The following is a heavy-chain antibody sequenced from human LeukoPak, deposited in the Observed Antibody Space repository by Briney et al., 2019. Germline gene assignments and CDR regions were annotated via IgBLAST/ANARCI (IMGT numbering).Heavy chain of an antibody. CDR2: INPNSGGT. CDR3: ARDASYSSAAGGGSGFDY. J-gene: IGHJ4*02. Sequence: ASVKVSCKASGYTFTGYYMHWVRQAPGQGLEWMGWINPNSGGTNYAQKFQGRVTMTRDTSISTAYMELSRLRSDDTAVYYCARDASYSSAAGGGSGFDYWGQGTLVTVSS. CDR1: GYTFTGYY. V-gene: IGHV1-2*02. D-gene: IGHD6-13*01.